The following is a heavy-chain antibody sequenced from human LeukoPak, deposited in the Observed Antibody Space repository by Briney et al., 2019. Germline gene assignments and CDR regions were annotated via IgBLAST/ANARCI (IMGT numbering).Heavy chain of an antibody. Sequence: GGSLRLSCAASGFTFSSYWMHWVRQAPGKGLVWVSRINSDGSSTSYADSVKGRFTISRDNAKNTLYLQMNSLRAEDKALYYCAKEAHYPHMGTYLVTIASWGQGTLVTVSS. D-gene: IGHD3-9*01. CDR1: GFTFSSYW. CDR3: AKEAHYPHMGTYLVTIAS. CDR2: INSDGSST. V-gene: IGHV3-74*01. J-gene: IGHJ4*02.